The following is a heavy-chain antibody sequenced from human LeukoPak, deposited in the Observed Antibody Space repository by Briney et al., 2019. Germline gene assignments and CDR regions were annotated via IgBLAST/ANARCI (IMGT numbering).Heavy chain of an antibody. D-gene: IGHD3-22*01. J-gene: IGHJ3*02. CDR2: FDPEDGET. CDR3: ARVKGYYDSSGYLDLRAFDI. Sequence: ASVKVSFKVSGYTLTELSMHWVRQAPGKGLEWMGGFDPEDGETIYAQKFQGRVTMTEDTSTDTAYMELSSLRSEDTAVYYCARVKGYYDSSGYLDLRAFDIWGQGTMVTVSS. CDR1: GYTLTELS. V-gene: IGHV1-24*01.